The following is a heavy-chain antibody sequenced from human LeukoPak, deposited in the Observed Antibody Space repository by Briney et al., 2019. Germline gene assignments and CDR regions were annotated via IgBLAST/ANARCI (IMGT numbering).Heavy chain of an antibody. V-gene: IGHV4-39*07. CDR2: IYYNANT. CDR1: GGSVSSSIYY. D-gene: IGHD1-26*01. CDR3: ARVGATPRYYNYYGMDV. J-gene: IGHJ6*02. Sequence: SETLSLTCTVSGGSVSSSIYYWGWIRQPPGKGLEWIGSIYYNANTYYNPSLKSRITISVDTSKNQFSLRLSSVTAADTAVYYCARVGATPRYYNYYGMDVWGQGTTVTVSS.